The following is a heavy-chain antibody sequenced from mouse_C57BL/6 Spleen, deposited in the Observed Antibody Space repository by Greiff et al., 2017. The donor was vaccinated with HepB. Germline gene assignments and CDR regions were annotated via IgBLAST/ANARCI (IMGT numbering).Heavy chain of an antibody. CDR2: IDPSDSYT. CDR1: GYTFTSYW. J-gene: IGHJ4*01. D-gene: IGHD1-1*01. V-gene: IGHV1-50*01. Sequence: QVQLKQSGAELVKPGASVKLSCKASGYTFTSYWMQWVKQRPGQGLEWIGEIDPSDSYTNYNQKFKGKATLTVDTSSSTAYMQLSSLTSEDSAVYYCARRDYYGSSPYAMDYWGQGTSVTVSS. CDR3: ARRDYYGSSPYAMDY.